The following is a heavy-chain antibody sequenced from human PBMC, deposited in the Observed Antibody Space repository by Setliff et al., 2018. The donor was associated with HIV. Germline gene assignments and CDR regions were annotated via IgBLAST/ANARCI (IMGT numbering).Heavy chain of an antibody. J-gene: IGHJ4*02. Sequence: SETLSLTCAVYGGSLSGYYWSWIRQPPGKGLEWFGEINHSGSTNYNPSLKSRVTISVDTSKNQFSLEVRSVTAADTAVYYCARDNWGSLDYWGQGMLVTVSS. V-gene: IGHV4-34*01. D-gene: IGHD7-27*01. CDR2: INHSGST. CDR3: ARDNWGSLDY. CDR1: GGSLSGYY.